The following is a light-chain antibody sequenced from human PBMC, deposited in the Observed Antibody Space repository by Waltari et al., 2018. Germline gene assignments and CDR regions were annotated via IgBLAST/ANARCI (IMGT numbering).Light chain of an antibody. V-gene: IGKV3-11*01. J-gene: IGKJ1*01. CDR3: QQRSNWPRT. Sequence: EIVLTQSPATLSLSPGERATLSCRASQRVSSYLAWYQQKPGQAPRLLIHDASNRATGIPARFSGSGSGTDFTLTISSLEPEDFAVYYCQQRSNWPRTFGQGTKVEIK. CDR2: DAS. CDR1: QRVSSY.